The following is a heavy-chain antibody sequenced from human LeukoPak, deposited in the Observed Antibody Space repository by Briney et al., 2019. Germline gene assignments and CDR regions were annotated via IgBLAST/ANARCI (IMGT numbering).Heavy chain of an antibody. Sequence: GGSLRLSSAASGFTFSSYAMSWVRQAPGKGLEWVSTISGSGGSTYYADSVKGRFTISRDNSKNTLYLQMNSLRAEDTAVYYCAKVGSMTTVIFYFDYWGQGTLVTVSS. CDR1: GFTFSSYA. CDR2: ISGSGGST. J-gene: IGHJ4*02. D-gene: IGHD4-17*01. CDR3: AKVGSMTTVIFYFDY. V-gene: IGHV3-23*01.